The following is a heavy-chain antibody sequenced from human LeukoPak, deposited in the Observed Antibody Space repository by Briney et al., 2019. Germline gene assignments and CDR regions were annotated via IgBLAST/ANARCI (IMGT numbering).Heavy chain of an antibody. D-gene: IGHD1-26*01. J-gene: IGHJ4*02. CDR1: GGSISSGSYY. CDR3: ARDYGSGIFDY. Sequence: PSETLSLTCTVSGGSISSGSYYWSWIRQPAGKGLEWIGRIYTNGITNYNPSLKIRVPISVDTSKNQFSLKLSSVTAADTAVYYCARDYGSGIFDYWGQGTLVTVSS. V-gene: IGHV4-61*02. CDR2: IYTNGIT.